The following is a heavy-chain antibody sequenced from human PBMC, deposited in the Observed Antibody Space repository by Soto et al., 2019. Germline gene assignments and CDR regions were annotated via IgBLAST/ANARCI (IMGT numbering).Heavy chain of an antibody. V-gene: IGHV1-69*01. J-gene: IGHJ3*02. CDR3: ARGQYYYDSSGYDAFDI. CDR1: GGTFSRCA. D-gene: IGHD3-22*01. Sequence: QVQLVQSGPEVKKPGSSVKVSCKASGGTFSRCAINWVRQAPGQGLEWMGGITPMFGKPNYAQKFQGRVTITADESTSTGYLELRSLRSDDTAVYYCARGQYYYDSSGYDAFDIWGQGTMVTVSS. CDR2: ITPMFGKP.